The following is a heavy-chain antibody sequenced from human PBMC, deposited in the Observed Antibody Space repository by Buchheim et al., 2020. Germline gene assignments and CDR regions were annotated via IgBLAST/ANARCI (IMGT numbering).Heavy chain of an antibody. Sequence: QVQLQQWGAGLLKPSETLSLTCAVYGGSFSGYYWSWIRQPPGKGLEWIGEINHSGSTNYNPSLKSRVTISVDTSKNQFSLKLSSVTAADTAVYYCARVRPYCSSTSCAARYYYYGMDVWSQGTT. CDR3: ARVRPYCSSTSCAARYYYYGMDV. J-gene: IGHJ6*02. CDR2: INHSGST. CDR1: GGSFSGYY. V-gene: IGHV4-34*01. D-gene: IGHD2-2*01.